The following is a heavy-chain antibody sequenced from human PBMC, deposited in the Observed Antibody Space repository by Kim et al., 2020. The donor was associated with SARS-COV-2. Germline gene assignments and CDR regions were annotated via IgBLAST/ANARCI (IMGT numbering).Heavy chain of an antibody. J-gene: IGHJ3*02. Sequence: GGSLRLSCAASGFTFSSYGMHWVRQAPGKGLEWVAVIWYDGSNKYYADSVKGRFTISRDNSKNTLYLQMNSLRAEDTAVYYCARVAVGATTAFDIWGQGTMVTVSS. CDR2: IWYDGSNK. CDR3: ARVAVGATTAFDI. CDR1: GFTFSSYG. V-gene: IGHV3-33*01. D-gene: IGHD1-26*01.